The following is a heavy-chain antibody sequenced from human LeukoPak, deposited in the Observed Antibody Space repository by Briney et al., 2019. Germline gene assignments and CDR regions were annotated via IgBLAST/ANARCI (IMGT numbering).Heavy chain of an antibody. CDR3: ARGGSTWIQLWYDAFDI. J-gene: IGHJ3*02. CDR2: IYHSGST. D-gene: IGHD5-18*01. Sequence: PSETLSLTCAVSGGSISSSNWWSWVRQPPGKGQEWIGEIYHSGSTNYNPSLKSRVTISVDKSKNQFSLKLSSVTAADTAVYYCARGGSTWIQLWYDAFDIWGQGTMVTVSS. CDR1: GGSISSSNW. V-gene: IGHV4-4*02.